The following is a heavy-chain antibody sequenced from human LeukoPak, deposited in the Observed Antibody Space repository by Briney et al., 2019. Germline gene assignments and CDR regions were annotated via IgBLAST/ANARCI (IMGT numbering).Heavy chain of an antibody. Sequence: GGSLRLSCAASGFTFSSFAMHWVRQAPGKGLEWVALISYVESNKYYADSVKGRFTISRDNSKNTLYLQMNSLRAEDTAVYYCARAARYQLLSPFDYWGQGTLVTVSS. D-gene: IGHD2-2*01. J-gene: IGHJ4*02. CDR3: ARAARYQLLSPFDY. V-gene: IGHV3-30*03. CDR2: ISYVESNK. CDR1: GFTFSSFA.